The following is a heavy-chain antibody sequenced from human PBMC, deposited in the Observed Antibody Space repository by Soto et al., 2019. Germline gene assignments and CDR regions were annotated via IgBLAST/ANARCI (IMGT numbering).Heavy chain of an antibody. CDR1: GFTFSSYN. Sequence: QVQLVESGGGVVPPGGSLRASWVVSGFTFSSYNMPWVRQAPGEGREWVAVISFDGANTFYADSVKGRFTISRDISRDTLYLQMSRLRVEDTAVYYCARDGYNRGGFDYWGQGTLVSVSS. V-gene: IGHV3-30-3*01. D-gene: IGHD6-25*01. CDR3: ARDGYNRGGFDY. J-gene: IGHJ4*02. CDR2: ISFDGANT.